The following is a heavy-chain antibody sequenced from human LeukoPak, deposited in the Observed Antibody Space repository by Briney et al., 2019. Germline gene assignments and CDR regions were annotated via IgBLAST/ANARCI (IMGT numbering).Heavy chain of an antibody. J-gene: IGHJ6*02. V-gene: IGHV3-20*01. CDR3: ARSSGNYYYYGRDV. Sequence: GGSLRLSCAASGFTFDDYGMSWVRQAPGKGLEWVSGINWNGGSTGYADSVKGRFTISRDNAKNSLYLQMNSLRAEDTALYHCARSSGNYYYYGRDVWGQGTTVTVSS. CDR2: INWNGGST. CDR1: GFTFDDYG.